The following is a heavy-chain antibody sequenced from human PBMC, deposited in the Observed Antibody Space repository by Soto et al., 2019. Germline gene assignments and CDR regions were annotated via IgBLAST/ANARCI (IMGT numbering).Heavy chain of an antibody. D-gene: IGHD6-19*01. Sequence: VSLTCTVSGGSISSYYWSWIRQPPGKGLEWIGYIYYSGSTNYNPSLKSRVTISVDTSKNQFSLKLSSVTAADTAVYYCARWGLSVAGRGHYYYGMDVWGQGTTVTVS. CDR3: ARWGLSVAGRGHYYYGMDV. CDR2: IYYSGST. J-gene: IGHJ6*02. V-gene: IGHV4-59*01. CDR1: GGSISSYY.